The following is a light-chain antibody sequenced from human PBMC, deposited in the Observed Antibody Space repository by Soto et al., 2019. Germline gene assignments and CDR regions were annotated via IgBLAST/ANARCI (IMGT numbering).Light chain of an antibody. V-gene: IGKV3-20*01. CDR3: QQYGSSPRT. CDR2: AAS. CDR1: QTVSSSS. Sequence: EILLTQSPGTLSLSPGERATLSCRASQTVSSSSLAWYQQKPGQAPRLLIYAASSRATDIPDRFSGSGSGADFTLTISRLEPEDFAVNYCQQYGSSPRTFGQGTRVEIK. J-gene: IGKJ1*01.